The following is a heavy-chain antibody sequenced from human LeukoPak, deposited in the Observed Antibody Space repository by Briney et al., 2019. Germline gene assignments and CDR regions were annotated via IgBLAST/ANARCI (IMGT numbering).Heavy chain of an antibody. V-gene: IGHV1-46*01. Sequence: ASVKVSCMASGYTFTTYFMHWVRQAPGQGLEWMGIINPSGGSTSYAQKFQGRVTMTRDTSTSTVYMELSSLRSEDTAVYYCARVLWFGELPVDYWGQGTLVTVSS. CDR1: GYTFTTYF. CDR3: ARVLWFGELPVDY. J-gene: IGHJ4*02. CDR2: INPSGGST. D-gene: IGHD3-10*01.